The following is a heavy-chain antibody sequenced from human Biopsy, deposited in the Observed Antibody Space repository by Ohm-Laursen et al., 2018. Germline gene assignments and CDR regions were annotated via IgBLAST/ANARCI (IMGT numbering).Heavy chain of an antibody. D-gene: IGHD2-2*01. CDR3: ARNLGVTPGYQDY. CDR1: GFPFTGFS. V-gene: IGHV3-21*01. J-gene: IGHJ4*02. CDR2: ITSSGAST. Sequence: SLRLSCAASGFPFTGFSMDWVRQAPGKGLEWVSSITSSGASTDFADSVKGRFTISRDNAKNSLYLQMNSLRAEDTAVYYCARNLGVTPGYQDYWGQGTLVTVSS.